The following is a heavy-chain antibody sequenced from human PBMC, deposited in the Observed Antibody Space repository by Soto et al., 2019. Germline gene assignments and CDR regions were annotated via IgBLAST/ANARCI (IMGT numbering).Heavy chain of an antibody. CDR3: ASPYSSSSIP. J-gene: IGHJ4*02. CDR2: IYPGDSDT. Sequence: GESLKISCKGSGYNFSDHWIGWVRQMPGKGLEWVGIIYPGDSDTRYSPSFRGQVTISADKSISTAYLQWSSLKTSDTAMYYCASPYSSSSIPWGQGTLVTVSS. V-gene: IGHV5-51*01. CDR1: GYNFSDHW. D-gene: IGHD6-6*01.